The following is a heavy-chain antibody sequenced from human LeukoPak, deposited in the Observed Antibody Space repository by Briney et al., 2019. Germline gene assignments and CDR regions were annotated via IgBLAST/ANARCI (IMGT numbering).Heavy chain of an antibody. CDR3: ARGGPYYYYYYMDV. V-gene: IGHV4-4*07. CDR2: IYTSGST. CDR1: GGSISSYY. Sequence: SETLSLTCTVSGGSISSYYWSWIRQPAGKGLEWIGRIYTSGSTNYNPSLKSRVTMSVDTPKNQFSLKLSSVTAADTAVYYCARGGPYYYYYYMDVWGKGTTVTVSS. J-gene: IGHJ6*03.